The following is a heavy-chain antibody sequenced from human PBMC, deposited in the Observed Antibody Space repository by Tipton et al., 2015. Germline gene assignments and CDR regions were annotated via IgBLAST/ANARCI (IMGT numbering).Heavy chain of an antibody. CDR2: IYYSGNT. Sequence: TLSLTCTVSGGSISSGGYYWSWIRQHPGKGLEWIGYIYYSGNTHYNPSLKSRVTISVDTSKNQFSLKLSSVIAADTAVYYCARHRNYALWSGDPYEIDVWGQGTTVAVSS. CDR3: ARHRNYALWSGDPYEIDV. J-gene: IGHJ6*02. V-gene: IGHV4-31*03. CDR1: GGSISSGGYY. D-gene: IGHD3-3*01.